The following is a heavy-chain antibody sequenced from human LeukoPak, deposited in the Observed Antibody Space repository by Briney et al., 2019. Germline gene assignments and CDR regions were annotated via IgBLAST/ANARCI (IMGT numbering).Heavy chain of an antibody. CDR3: AKVGGGYYDSSGLLFDY. J-gene: IGHJ4*02. V-gene: IGHV3-23*01. CDR2: ISGSGGST. Sequence: QPGGSLRLSCAASGFTFSSSAMSWVRQAPGKGLEWVSSISGSGGSTYYADSVKGRFTISRDNSKNTLYLQMNSLRAEDTAVYYFAKVGGGYYDSSGLLFDYWGQGTLVTVSS. CDR1: GFTFSSSA. D-gene: IGHD3-22*01.